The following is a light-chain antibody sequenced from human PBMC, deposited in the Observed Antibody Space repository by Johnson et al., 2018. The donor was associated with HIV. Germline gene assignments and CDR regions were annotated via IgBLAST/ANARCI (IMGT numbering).Light chain of an antibody. V-gene: IGLV1-51*02. CDR1: SSNIGNNY. J-gene: IGLJ1*01. Sequence: QSILTQPPSVSAAAGQNVSISCSGSSSNIGNNYVSWYHQLPGAAPRLLIYEDNKRPSGIPDRFSGSKSGPSATLGITGLQTGDEADYYCGTWDSSLTSYVFGAGTKVTVL. CDR3: GTWDSSLTSYV. CDR2: EDN.